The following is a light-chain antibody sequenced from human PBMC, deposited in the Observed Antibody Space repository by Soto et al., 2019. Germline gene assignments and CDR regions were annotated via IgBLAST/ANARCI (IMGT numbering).Light chain of an antibody. CDR1: QSLRNNY. CDR2: GAS. CDR3: QHYGSSGT. J-gene: IGKJ1*01. V-gene: IGKV3-20*01. Sequence: EIVLTQSPGTLSLSPGERATLSCRAIQSLRNNYLAWYQQKPGQAPRLLIYGASNRATGIPDRFSGSGSGTDFTLTISRLEAEDFAVYYCQHYGSSGTFGQGAKVDI.